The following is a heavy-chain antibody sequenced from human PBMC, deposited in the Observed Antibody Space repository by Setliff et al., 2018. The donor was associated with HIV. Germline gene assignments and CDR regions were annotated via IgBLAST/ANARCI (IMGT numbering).Heavy chain of an antibody. CDR2: ISWDGDSI. CDR1: GFTFDDYT. V-gene: IGHV3-43*01. CDR3: AKDSYYYGSGSYYFDS. J-gene: IGHJ4*02. D-gene: IGHD3-10*01. Sequence: GGSLRLSCAASGFTFDDYTMHWVRQAPGKGLEWVSIISWDGDSIDYADSVKSRFTVTRDNSKNSLYLQMNGLRTEDTAFYYCAKDSYYYGSGSYYFDSWGQGTLVTVSS.